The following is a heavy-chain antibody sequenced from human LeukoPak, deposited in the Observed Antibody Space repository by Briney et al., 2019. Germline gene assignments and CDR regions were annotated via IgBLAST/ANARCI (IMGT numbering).Heavy chain of an antibody. CDR2: IIPIFGTA. J-gene: IGHJ4*02. D-gene: IGHD1-14*01. CDR3: ARVGRLRYYLDY. V-gene: IGHV1-69*13. Sequence: SVKLSCKASGGTCTSYAISWFRQSPGQGLEWMGGIIPIFGTANYAQKFQGRVTITADESTSTAYMERSSLRSEDTAGYYCARVGRLRYYLDYWGQGTLVTVSS. CDR1: GGTCTSYA.